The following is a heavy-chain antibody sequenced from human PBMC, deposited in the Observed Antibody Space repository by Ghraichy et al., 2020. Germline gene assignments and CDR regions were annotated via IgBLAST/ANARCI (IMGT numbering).Heavy chain of an antibody. CDR2: IRRSGDDT. J-gene: IGHJ6*02. CDR1: GFTFSNFA. Sequence: GGSLRLSCAGSGFTFSNFAMSWVRQAPGKGLEWVSAIRRSGDDTYYADSVKGRFTISRDNSNNMLYLQMNRLRGEDTAVYYCAKDPNVLRFLEYLPPRGGGYYHYGLDVWGQGTTVTVSS. D-gene: IGHD3-3*01. CDR3: AKDPNVLRFLEYLPPRGGGYYHYGLDV. V-gene: IGHV3-23*01.